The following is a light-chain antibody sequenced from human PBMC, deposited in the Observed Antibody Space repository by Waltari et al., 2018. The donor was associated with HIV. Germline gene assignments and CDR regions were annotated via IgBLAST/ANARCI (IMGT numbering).Light chain of an antibody. J-gene: IGLJ1*01. CDR1: SSNIGAGYD. V-gene: IGLV1-40*01. CDR3: QSYDSGLTAYV. CDR2: GNT. Sequence: QSVLTQPPSVSGAPGQGVTISCTGSSSNIGAGYDVHWFQQLPGTAPKLLTYGNTNRPSGVPDRFSGSKSGTSASLAITGLQAEDEADYYCQSYDSGLTAYVFGTGTKVTVL.